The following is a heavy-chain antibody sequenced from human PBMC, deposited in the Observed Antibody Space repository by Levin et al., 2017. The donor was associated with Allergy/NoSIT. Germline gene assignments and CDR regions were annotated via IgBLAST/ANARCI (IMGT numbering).Heavy chain of an antibody. V-gene: IGHV3-48*01. CDR1: GFTFSDYG. Sequence: GGSLRLSCAASGFTFSDYGMDWVRQAPGKGLEWVSHINSASRVISYADSVRGRFTISRDNAKNSLYLQMNSLRAEDTALYYCARDADGDYDFDYWGQGTLVTVSS. CDR2: INSASRVI. D-gene: IGHD4-17*01. J-gene: IGHJ4*02. CDR3: ARDADGDYDFDY.